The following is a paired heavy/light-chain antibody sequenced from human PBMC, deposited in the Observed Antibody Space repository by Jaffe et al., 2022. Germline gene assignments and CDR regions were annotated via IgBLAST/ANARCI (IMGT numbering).Heavy chain of an antibody. J-gene: IGHJ6*03. V-gene: IGHV3-48*01. Sequence: EVQLVESGGGLVQPGGSLRLSCAASGFTFSSYSMNWVRQAPGKGLEWVSYISSSSSTIYYADSVKGRFTISRDNAKNSLYLQMNSLRAEDTAVYYCGVSVVPAAPYYYYYMDVWGKGTTVTVSS. CDR2: ISSSSSTI. D-gene: IGHD2-2*01. CDR3: GVSVVPAAPYYYYYMDV. CDR1: GFTFSSYS.
Light chain of an antibody. J-gene: IGKJ3*01. CDR3: QKYNSAPPFT. V-gene: IGKV1-27*01. CDR2: AAS. CDR1: QGISNY. Sequence: DIQMTQSPSSLSASVGDRVTITCRASQGISNYLAWYQQKPGKVPKLLIYAASTLQSGVPSRFSGSGSGTDFTLTISSLQPEDVATYYCQKYNSAPPFTFGPGTKVDIK.